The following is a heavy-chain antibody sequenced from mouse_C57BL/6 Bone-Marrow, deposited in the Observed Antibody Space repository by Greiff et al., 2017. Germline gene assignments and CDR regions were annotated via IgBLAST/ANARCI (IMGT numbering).Heavy chain of an antibody. V-gene: IGHV1-61*01. CDR2: IYPSDSET. Sequence: QVQLQQPGAELVRPGSSVKLSCKASGYTFTSYWMDWVKQRPGQGLEWIGNIYPSDSETHYNQKFKDKATLTVDQSSSTAYLQLSSLTSEDSAVYYCAKGDGYSSWFAYWGQGTLVTVSA. CDR1: GYTFTSYW. CDR3: AKGDGYSSWFAY. J-gene: IGHJ3*01. D-gene: IGHD2-3*01.